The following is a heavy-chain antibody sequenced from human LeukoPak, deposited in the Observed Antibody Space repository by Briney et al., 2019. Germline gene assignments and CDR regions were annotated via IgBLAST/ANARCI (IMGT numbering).Heavy chain of an antibody. V-gene: IGHV4-61*02. J-gene: IGHJ5*02. CDR1: GGSLSSGSYY. CDR3: ARDTFRGYPGCWFDP. CDR2: IYTSGST. Sequence: SETLSLTCTVSGGSLSSGSYYWSWIRQPAGKGLEWIGRIYTSGSTNYNPYLKSRVTISVDTSKNQFSLKLSSVTAAGTAVYYCARDTFRGYPGCWFDPWGQGTLVTVSS. D-gene: IGHD5-12*01.